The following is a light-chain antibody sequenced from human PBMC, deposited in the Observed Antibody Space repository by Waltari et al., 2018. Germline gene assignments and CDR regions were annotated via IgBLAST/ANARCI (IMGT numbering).Light chain of an antibody. CDR1: QDISSY. Sequence: DIQMTQSPSSLSASVGDRVTITCRASQDISSYLAWYQQKPGKAPKLLIYKASTLQSGVPSRFSGSGSGTDFTLTISSLQPEDFATYYCQQHNSYPPTFGQGTKVEIK. J-gene: IGKJ1*01. V-gene: IGKV1-9*01. CDR3: QQHNSYPPT. CDR2: KAS.